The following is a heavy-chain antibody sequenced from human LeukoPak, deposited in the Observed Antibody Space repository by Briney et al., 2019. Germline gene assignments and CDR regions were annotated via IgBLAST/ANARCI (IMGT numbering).Heavy chain of an antibody. CDR3: AKGGYRYGYIDY. Sequence: GGSLRLSCAASGFTFEDYAMHWVRQPPGKGVEWVSLICGDGDTTYYADSVKGRFTLSRDNSKNSLYLQMKSLRTEDTAFYYCAKGGYRYGYIDYWGQGTLVTVSS. CDR1: GFTFEDYA. V-gene: IGHV3-43*02. J-gene: IGHJ4*02. D-gene: IGHD5-18*01. CDR2: ICGDGDTT.